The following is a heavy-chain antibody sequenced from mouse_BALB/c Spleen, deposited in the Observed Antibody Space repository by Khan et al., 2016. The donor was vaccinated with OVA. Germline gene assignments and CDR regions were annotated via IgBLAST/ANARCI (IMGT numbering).Heavy chain of an antibody. CDR1: GYTFTSYY. CDR3: TRSGWAAFAY. Sequence: QVQLQQSGAELVKPGASVKLSCKASGYTFTSYYMYWVKQGPGQGLEWIGGINPSDGGTNFNEKFKSKATLTVDKSSSTAYMQLSSLTSEDSAVYYCTRSGWAAFAYWGQGTLVTVSA. J-gene: IGHJ3*01. V-gene: IGHV1S81*02. D-gene: IGHD1-1*02. CDR2: INPSDGGT.